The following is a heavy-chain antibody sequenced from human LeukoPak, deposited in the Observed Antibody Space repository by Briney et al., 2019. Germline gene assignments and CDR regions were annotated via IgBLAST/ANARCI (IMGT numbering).Heavy chain of an antibody. V-gene: IGHV4-59*01. CDR3: ARGQGSGSYYLDY. D-gene: IGHD1-26*01. J-gene: IGHJ4*02. CDR1: GGSISSYF. Sequence: SETLSLTCSVSGGSISSYFWSWIRQPPGKGLEWIGYINHSGNTYYNPSLKSRVTISVDTSKNQLSLKLSCVTAADTAVYYCARGQGSGSYYLDYWGQGTLVTVSS. CDR2: INHSGNT.